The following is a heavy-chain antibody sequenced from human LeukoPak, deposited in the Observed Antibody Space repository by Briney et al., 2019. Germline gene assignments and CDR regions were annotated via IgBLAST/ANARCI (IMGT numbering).Heavy chain of an antibody. V-gene: IGHV4-4*02. D-gene: IGHD3-10*01. J-gene: IGHJ6*02. CDR3: VRVVVRGVISGMDV. CDR1: GGSIRSSNW. Sequence: PSGTLSLTCAVSGGSIRSSNWWTWVRQSPGKGLEWIAEIHHSGSTNCNPSLKSRVTISVDESKNQFSLRLSSVTAADTAVYYCVRVVVRGVISGMDVWGQGTTVSVSS. CDR2: IHHSGST.